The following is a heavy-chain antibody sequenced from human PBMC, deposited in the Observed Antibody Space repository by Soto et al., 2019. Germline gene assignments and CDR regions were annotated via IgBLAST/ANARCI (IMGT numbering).Heavy chain of an antibody. CDR3: ARDGGYCSTASCYFISYHHYGLDV. Sequence: EVQLVESGGGLVKPGGSLRLSCEASGFTFSSYSMNWVRQTPGKGLEWVSSISSSGSHIYYADSVKGRFTISRDNAKKSLFLQMNSLRAEDTAVYYCARDGGYCSTASCYFISYHHYGLDVWGQGTTVTVSS. CDR2: ISSSGSHI. D-gene: IGHD2-2*01. J-gene: IGHJ6*02. CDR1: GFTFSSYS. V-gene: IGHV3-21*01.